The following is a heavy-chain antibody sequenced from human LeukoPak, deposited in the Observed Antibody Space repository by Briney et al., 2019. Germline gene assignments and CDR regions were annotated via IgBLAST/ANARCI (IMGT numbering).Heavy chain of an antibody. CDR3: ARDHVGSGYYYFDS. D-gene: IGHD3-22*01. J-gene: IGHJ4*02. V-gene: IGHV3-20*04. CDR1: GFTFADYG. CDR2: ITGNGGSV. Sequence: GGSLRISCAASGFTFADYGMSCVRQAPGKGLEWVSGITGNGGSVGYADAMKGRFTVSRGNAKNSLYLQMNSLRDEDTALYYCARDHVGSGYYYFDSWGQGTLVTVSS.